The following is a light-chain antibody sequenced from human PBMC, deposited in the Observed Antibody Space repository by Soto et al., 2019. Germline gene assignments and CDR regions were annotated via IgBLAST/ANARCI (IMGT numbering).Light chain of an antibody. CDR3: HQHSHWPPWT. Sequence: EVVLTQSPATLSLSPGERATLSCRASQNVRTFLDWYQQKPGQAPRLLIYGASNRATGIPARFSGSGSGTDFTLTLSSLEPEDFAVYYCHQHSHWPPWTFGQGTSVEIQ. CDR1: QNVRTF. J-gene: IGKJ1*01. V-gene: IGKV3-11*01. CDR2: GAS.